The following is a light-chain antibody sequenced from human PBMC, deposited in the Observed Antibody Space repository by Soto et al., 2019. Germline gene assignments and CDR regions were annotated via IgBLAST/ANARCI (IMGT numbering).Light chain of an antibody. CDR3: CSFAGRSPPTSV. Sequence: QSALTQPASVSGSPGQSITISCTGTTSDVGTYNLVSWYQHHPGKAPQLIIFEVTKRPSGVSDRCSGSKSGNTASLTISGLLGEDESDYYCCSFAGRSPPTSVFGTGTKLTVL. CDR1: TSDVGTYNL. CDR2: EVT. V-gene: IGLV2-23*02. J-gene: IGLJ1*01.